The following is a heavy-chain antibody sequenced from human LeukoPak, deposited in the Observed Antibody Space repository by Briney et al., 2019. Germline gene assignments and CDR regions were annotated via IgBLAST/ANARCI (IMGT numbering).Heavy chain of an antibody. CDR3: ARRQSSSTSYNWFDP. D-gene: IGHD2-2*01. CDR2: ITNSGYTI. J-gene: IGHJ5*02. V-gene: IGHV3-48*03. CDR1: GFTFSNYE. Sequence: PGGCLRLSCAASGFTFSNYEMNWVRQAPGKGLEWVSYITNSGYTIYYADSVKGRFTISRDNAKNSLYLQMNSLRAEDTAIYYCARRQSSSTSYNWFDPWGQGTLVTVSS.